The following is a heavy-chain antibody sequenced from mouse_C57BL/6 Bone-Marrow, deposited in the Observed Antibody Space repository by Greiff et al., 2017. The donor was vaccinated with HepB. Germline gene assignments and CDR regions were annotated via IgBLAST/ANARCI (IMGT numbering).Heavy chain of an antibody. Sequence: QVQLKESGAELVRPGASVTLSCKASGYTFTDYEMHWVKQTPVHGLEWIGAIDPETGGTAYNQKFKGKAILTADKSSSTAYMELRSLTSEDSAVYYCTRESWDYWGQGTTLTVSS. J-gene: IGHJ2*01. CDR3: TRESWDY. V-gene: IGHV1-15*01. CDR2: IDPETGGT. CDR1: GYTFTDYE.